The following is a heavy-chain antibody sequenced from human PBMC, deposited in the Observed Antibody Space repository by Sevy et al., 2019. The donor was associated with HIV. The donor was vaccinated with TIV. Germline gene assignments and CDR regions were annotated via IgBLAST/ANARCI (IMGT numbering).Heavy chain of an antibody. V-gene: IGHV3-30*04. Sequence: GGSLRLSCTASGFTFNISPMHWVRQAPGKGLEWVAGVSNDGKDKHYPDSLKDRLSISRDNSKNTLYLQMDGLRGEDTAVYYCAREGGSSGRAGWFDPWGQGTLVTVSS. CDR1: GFTFNISP. D-gene: IGHD3-22*01. CDR3: AREGGSSGRAGWFDP. CDR2: VSNDGKDK. J-gene: IGHJ5*02.